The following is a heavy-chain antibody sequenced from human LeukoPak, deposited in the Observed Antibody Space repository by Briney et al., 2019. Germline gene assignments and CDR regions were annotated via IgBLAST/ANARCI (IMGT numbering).Heavy chain of an antibody. V-gene: IGHV3-23*01. CDR2: ISGSGGST. D-gene: IGHD3-10*01. Sequence: GGSLRLSRAASGFTFSSYAMSWVRQAPGKGLEWVSAISGSGGSTYYADSVKGRFTISRDNSKNTLYLQMNSLRAEDTAVYYCAKFYMVRGVMREIDYWGQGTLVTVSS. J-gene: IGHJ4*02. CDR3: AKFYMVRGVMREIDY. CDR1: GFTFSSYA.